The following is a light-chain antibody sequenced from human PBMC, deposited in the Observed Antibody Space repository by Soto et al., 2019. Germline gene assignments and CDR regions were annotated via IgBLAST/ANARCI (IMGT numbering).Light chain of an antibody. CDR3: PQYGSAPFT. Sequence: EIVLTQSPGTLSLSPGERATLSCRASQSVSSSYLAWYQQKPGQAPRLLSYGASSRATGLPDRFSGSGSGTYFTLTISRLATEEFALYYCPQYGSAPFTFGQGTRLDIK. CDR1: QSVSSSY. V-gene: IGKV3-20*01. CDR2: GAS. J-gene: IGKJ5*01.